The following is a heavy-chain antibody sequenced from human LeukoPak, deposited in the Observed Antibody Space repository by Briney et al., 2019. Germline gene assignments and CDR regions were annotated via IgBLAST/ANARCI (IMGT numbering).Heavy chain of an antibody. D-gene: IGHD3-16*01. CDR3: ARWFAWGNYYYYYGMDV. Sequence: ASVKVSCKASGYTLTSYDINWVRQATGQGLEWMGWMNPNSGNTGYAQKFQGRVTMTRNTSISTAYMELSSLRSEDTAVYYCARWFAWGNYYYYYGMDVWGQGTTVTVSS. CDR1: GYTLTSYD. CDR2: MNPNSGNT. J-gene: IGHJ6*02. V-gene: IGHV1-8*01.